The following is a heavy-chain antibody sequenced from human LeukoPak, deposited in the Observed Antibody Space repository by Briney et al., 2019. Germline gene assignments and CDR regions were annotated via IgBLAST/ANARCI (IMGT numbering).Heavy chain of an antibody. CDR2: FDPQDGET. V-gene: IGHV1-24*01. CDR3: ARELTYGSGTTPDY. Sequence: VASVEVSCKVSGYTLTELSMHWVRQAPGKGLEWMGGFDPQDGETIYAQKFQGRVTMTEDTSTDTAYMELSSLRSEDTAVYYCARELTYGSGTTPDYWGQGTLVTVSS. CDR1: GYTLTELS. J-gene: IGHJ4*02. D-gene: IGHD3-10*01.